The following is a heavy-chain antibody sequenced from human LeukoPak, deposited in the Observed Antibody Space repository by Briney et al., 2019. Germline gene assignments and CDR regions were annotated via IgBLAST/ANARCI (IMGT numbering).Heavy chain of an antibody. Sequence: SETLSLTCTVSGVSISSSSHSWGCIRQPPGKGLEWTGGIYYTGTTYYNPSLKSRVTISVDTSKNTFSLKLNSVTAADTAVYYCAQSLGSGSWIDNWFDPWGQGTLVTVSS. CDR2: IYYTGTT. CDR3: AQSLGSGSWIDNWFDP. CDR1: GVSISSSSHS. D-gene: IGHD6-13*01. J-gene: IGHJ5*02. V-gene: IGHV4-39*01.